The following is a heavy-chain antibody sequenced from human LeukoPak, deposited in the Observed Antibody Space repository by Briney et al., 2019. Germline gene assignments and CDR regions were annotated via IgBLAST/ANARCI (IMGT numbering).Heavy chain of an antibody. V-gene: IGHV3-23*01. D-gene: IGHD3-3*01. CDR3: ANGYDFWSGYYFDY. J-gene: IGHJ4*02. CDR2: ISGSGGST. CDR1: GFTFSNYA. Sequence: PGGSLRLSCAASGFTFSNYAMSWVRQAPGQGLEWVSGISGSGGSTYYADSVKGRFTISRDNSKNTLYLQMNSLRAEDTAVYYCANGYDFWSGYYFDYWGQGTLVTVSS.